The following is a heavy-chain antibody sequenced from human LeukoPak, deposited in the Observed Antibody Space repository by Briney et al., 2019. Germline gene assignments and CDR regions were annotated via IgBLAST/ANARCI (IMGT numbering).Heavy chain of an antibody. CDR2: INHSGSA. D-gene: IGHD6-19*01. Sequence: SETLSLTCTVSGGSISSYYWSWIRQPPGKGLEWIGEINHSGSANYNPSLKSRVTISVDTSKNQFSLKLSSVTAADTAVYYCARAPWAVAGFHGAFDIWGQGTMVTVSS. CDR1: GGSISSYY. J-gene: IGHJ3*02. V-gene: IGHV4-34*01. CDR3: ARAPWAVAGFHGAFDI.